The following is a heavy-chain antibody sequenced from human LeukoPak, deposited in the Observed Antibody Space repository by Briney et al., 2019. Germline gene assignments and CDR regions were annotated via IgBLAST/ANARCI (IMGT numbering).Heavy chain of an antibody. CDR1: GGSISTINYY. CDR2: MYYSGST. Sequence: SETLSITCTVSGGSISTINYYWGWIRRPPGKGLEWIGSMYYSGSTYYNPSLKSRVTISVDTSKNQFSLNLDSVTSADTAVYYCASLARIAAAGSYFDYWGQGTLVTVSS. V-gene: IGHV4-39*01. J-gene: IGHJ4*02. D-gene: IGHD6-13*01. CDR3: ASLARIAAAGSYFDY.